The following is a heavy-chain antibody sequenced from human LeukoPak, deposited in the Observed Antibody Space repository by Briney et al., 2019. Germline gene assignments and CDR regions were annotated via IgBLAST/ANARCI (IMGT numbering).Heavy chain of an antibody. J-gene: IGHJ5*02. V-gene: IGHV4-59*01. D-gene: IGHD6-6*01. Sequence: PSETLSLTCTVSGGSINNSYWTWIRQPPGKGLEWIGHIYYSGSTNYSPSLKSRVTISVDTSKNQFSLKLSSVTAADTAVYYCARLTSLANIAARGRTWLDPWGQGSLVTVSS. CDR3: ARLTSLANIAARGRTWLDP. CDR1: GGSINNSY. CDR2: IYYSGST.